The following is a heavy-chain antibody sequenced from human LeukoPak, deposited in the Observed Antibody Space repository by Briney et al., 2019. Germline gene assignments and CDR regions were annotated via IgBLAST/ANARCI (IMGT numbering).Heavy chain of an antibody. V-gene: IGHV1-18*01. CDR2: ISAYNGNT. CDR1: GYTFTSYG. CDR3: ATDRMIHSSYYYYMDV. D-gene: IGHD2-15*01. J-gene: IGHJ6*03. Sequence: AASVKVSCKASGYTFTSYGISWVRQAPGQGLEWMGWISAYNGNTNYAQKLQGRVTMTTDTSTSTAYMELRSLRSDDTAVYYCATDRMIHSSYYYYMDVWGKGTTVTVSS.